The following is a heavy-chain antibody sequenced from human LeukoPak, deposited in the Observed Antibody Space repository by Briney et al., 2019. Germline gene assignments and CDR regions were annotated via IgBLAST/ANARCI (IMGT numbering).Heavy chain of an antibody. Sequence: GGSLRLSCAASGFIFNNYALSWVRQAPGKGLEWVSSISGSGDSTYYADSVKGRFTISRDNSNNTLFLQMNSLRAEDTALYYCAKSRSSGSSSSNYWGQGTLVTVS. D-gene: IGHD6-13*01. V-gene: IGHV3-23*01. J-gene: IGHJ4*02. CDR2: ISGSGDST. CDR3: AKSRSSGSSSSNY. CDR1: GFIFNNYA.